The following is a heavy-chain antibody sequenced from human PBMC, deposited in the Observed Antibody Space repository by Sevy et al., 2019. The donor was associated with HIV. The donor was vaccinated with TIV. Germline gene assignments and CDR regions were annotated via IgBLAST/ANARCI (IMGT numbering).Heavy chain of an antibody. J-gene: IGHJ4*02. CDR1: GGTFSSYA. V-gene: IGHV1-69*13. CDR2: IIPIFGTA. D-gene: IGHD6-6*01. CDR3: ARGLIATRRGGGYYFDY. Sequence: ASVKVSCKASGGTFSSYAISWVRQARGQGLEWMGGIIPIFGTANYAQKFQGRVTVTADESTSTAYMELSSLRSEDTAVYYCARGLIATRRGGGYYFDYWGQGTLVTVSS.